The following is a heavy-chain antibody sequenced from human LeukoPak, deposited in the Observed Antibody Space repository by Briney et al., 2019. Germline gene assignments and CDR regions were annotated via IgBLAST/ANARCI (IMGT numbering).Heavy chain of an antibody. CDR2: ISGSGGST. Sequence: GGSLRLSCAASGFTFSSYAMSWVRQAPGKGLEWVSAISGSGGSTYYADSVKGRFTISRDNSKNTVYLQMNSLRAEDTAVSYCARDGDGYNLDYWGQGTLVTVSS. V-gene: IGHV3-23*01. D-gene: IGHD5-24*01. CDR1: GFTFSSYA. J-gene: IGHJ4*02. CDR3: ARDGDGYNLDY.